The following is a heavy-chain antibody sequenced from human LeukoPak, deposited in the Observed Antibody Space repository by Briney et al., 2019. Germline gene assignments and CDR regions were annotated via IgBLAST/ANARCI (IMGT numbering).Heavy chain of an antibody. V-gene: IGHV3-23*01. J-gene: IGHJ4*02. CDR1: GFTFRNYW. CDR2: ISGSGGST. CDR3: AKTRQWLADY. Sequence: GGSLRLSCAVSGFTFRNYWMTWVRQAPGKGLEWVSAISGSGGSTYYADSVKGRFTISRDNSKNTLYLQMNSLRAEDTAVYYCAKTRQWLADYWGQGTLVTVSS. D-gene: IGHD6-19*01.